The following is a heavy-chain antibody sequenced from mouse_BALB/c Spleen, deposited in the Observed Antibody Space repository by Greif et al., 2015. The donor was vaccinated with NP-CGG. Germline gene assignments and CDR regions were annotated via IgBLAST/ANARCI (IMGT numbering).Heavy chain of an antibody. Sequence: VQLQQSGAELVKPGASVKLSCTASGFNIKDTYMHWVKQRPEQGLEWIGRIDPANGNTKYDPQFQGRATITADTSSNRADPQLSSRSSEDTAVYYCARSGVRRVYAMDYWGLGTSVTVSS. CDR1: GFNIKDTY. D-gene: IGHD2-14*01. CDR3: ARSGVRRVYAMDY. CDR2: IDPANGNT. J-gene: IGHJ4*01. V-gene: IGHV14-3*02.